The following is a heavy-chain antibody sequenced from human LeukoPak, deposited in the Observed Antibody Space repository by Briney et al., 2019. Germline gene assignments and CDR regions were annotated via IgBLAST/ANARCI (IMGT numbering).Heavy chain of an antibody. CDR3: GRSVLLIRRSDFWSGVLY. CDR1: GYTFTGYY. Sequence: ASVKVSCKASGYTFTGYYMHWVRQAPGQGLEWMGWINPNSGGTNYAQKFQGRVTMTRDTSISTAYMELSRLRSDDTAAYYCGRSVLLIRRSDFWSGVLYWGQGTLVTVSS. J-gene: IGHJ4*02. V-gene: IGHV1-2*02. D-gene: IGHD3-3*01. CDR2: INPNSGGT.